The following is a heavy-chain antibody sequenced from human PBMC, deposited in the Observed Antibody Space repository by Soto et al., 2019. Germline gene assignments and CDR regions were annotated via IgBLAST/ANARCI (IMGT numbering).Heavy chain of an antibody. CDR3: ARSATSGDQHFIDS. CDR2: ITPYNGNV. J-gene: IGHJ4*02. CDR1: GWIFTFQY. D-gene: IGHD7-27*01. V-gene: IGHV1-45*02. Sequence: QMQLLQSGAEVKKTGSSVKIACKTSGWIFTFQYLHWVRQAPGQGLEWLGWITPYNGNVKYAQHFQGRISLTWDNSLTPLFLELRDLRPEDTGLSYCARSATSGDQHFIDSWGQGTLVTVSS.